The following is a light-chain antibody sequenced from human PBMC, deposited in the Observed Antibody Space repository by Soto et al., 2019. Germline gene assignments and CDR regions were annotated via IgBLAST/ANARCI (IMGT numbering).Light chain of an antibody. J-gene: IGKJ1*01. Sequence: EIVMTQSPATQSVSPGERATLSRRASQSVSSNLAWYQQKPGQAPRLLIYGASTRATGIPARFSGSGSGTEFTLTISSLQSEDFAVYYCQQYNNWPPWTFGQGTKVEIK. CDR3: QQYNNWPPWT. CDR2: GAS. CDR1: QSVSSN. V-gene: IGKV3-15*01.